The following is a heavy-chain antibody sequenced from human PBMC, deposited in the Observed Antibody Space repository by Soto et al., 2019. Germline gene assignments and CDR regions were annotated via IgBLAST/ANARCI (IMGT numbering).Heavy chain of an antibody. J-gene: IGHJ4*02. V-gene: IGHV3-23*01. D-gene: IGHD1-1*01. Sequence: EVQLLESGGGSVQPGGSLKLSCAVSGFSISEYGVTWVRQPPGKGLYWVSGFSGGRGGTFYADSVRGRFTISRDDSRNMVYLQMDSLGVEDTAVYHCVKWNGFGDSWGQGTLVTVSS. CDR3: VKWNGFGDS. CDR1: GFSISEYG. CDR2: FSGGRGGT.